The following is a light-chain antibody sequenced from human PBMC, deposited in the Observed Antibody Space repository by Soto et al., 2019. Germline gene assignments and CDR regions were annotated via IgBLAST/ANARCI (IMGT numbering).Light chain of an antibody. CDR3: QQYYTTPLT. CDR1: QTVLFASNNKNY. J-gene: IGKJ4*01. CDR2: WAS. Sequence: DILLTQSPDSLAVSLGERATINCKSSQTVLFASNNKNYLAWYQQKPGQPPQLLIYWASTRESGVTDRFSGSGSGTDFTLTISSLQAEDVAVYYCQQYYTTPLTFGGGTKVDI. V-gene: IGKV4-1*01.